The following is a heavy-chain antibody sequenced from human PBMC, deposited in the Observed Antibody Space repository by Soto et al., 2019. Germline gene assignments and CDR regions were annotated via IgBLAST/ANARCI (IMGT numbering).Heavy chain of an antibody. V-gene: IGHV4-30-4*01. CDR3: ARGGYSYGALFDY. D-gene: IGHD5-18*01. J-gene: IGHJ4*02. CDR1: GGSISSGDYY. CDR2: IYYSGST. Sequence: PSETLSLTCTVSGGSISSGDYYWRWIRQPPGKGLEWIGYIYYSGSTYYNPSLKSRVTISVDTSKNQFSLKLSSVTAADTAVHYCARGGYSYGALFDYWGQGTLVTVSS.